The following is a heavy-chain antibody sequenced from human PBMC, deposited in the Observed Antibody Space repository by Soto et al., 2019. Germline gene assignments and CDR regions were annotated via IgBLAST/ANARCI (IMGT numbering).Heavy chain of an antibody. CDR3: VKMDLRQLAWFDP. V-gene: IGHV3-30*18. CDR1: GFTFSSYG. J-gene: IGHJ5*02. CDR2: ISYDGSNK. D-gene: IGHD6-6*01. Sequence: QVQLVESGGGVVQPGRSLRLSCAASGFTFSSYGMHWVRQAPGKGLEWVAVISYDGSNKYYADSVKGRFTISRDNSKNTLYLQMNSLRAEDTAVYYCVKMDLRQLAWFDPWGQGTLVTVSS.